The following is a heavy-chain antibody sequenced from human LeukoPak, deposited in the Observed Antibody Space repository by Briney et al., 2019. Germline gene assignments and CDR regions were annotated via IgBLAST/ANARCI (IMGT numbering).Heavy chain of an antibody. V-gene: IGHV5-51*01. CDR2: IYPGDSDT. CDR3: ARLNDYDSSGYYYVADY. D-gene: IGHD3-22*01. CDR1: GYSFSTYW. Sequence: GQSLKISCKGSGYSFSTYWIGWVRQMPGKGLEWMGIIYPGDSDTRYSPSFQGQVTISADKSISAAYLQWSSLKASDAAMYYCARLNDYDSSGYYYVADYWGQGTLVTVSS. J-gene: IGHJ4*02.